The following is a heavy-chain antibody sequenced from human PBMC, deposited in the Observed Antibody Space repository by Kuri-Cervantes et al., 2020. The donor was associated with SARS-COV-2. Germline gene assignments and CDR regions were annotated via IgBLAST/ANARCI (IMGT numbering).Heavy chain of an antibody. CDR2: ISSSSRTI. CDR3: ARTSGPMDV. J-gene: IGHJ6*02. V-gene: IGHV3-48*04. CDR1: GFTLSNYA. D-gene: IGHD3-3*01. Sequence: GESLKISCAASGFTLSNYAMTWVRQAPGKGLEWVSYISSSSRTIYYADSVKGRFSISGDNAKNSLFLQISSLRAEDTAVYYCARTSGPMDVWGQGTTVTVSS.